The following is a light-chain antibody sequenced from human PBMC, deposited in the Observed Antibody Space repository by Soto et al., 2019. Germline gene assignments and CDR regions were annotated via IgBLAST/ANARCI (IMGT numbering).Light chain of an antibody. CDR3: CSYAGSYPSR. Sequence: QSALTQPRSVSGSPGQSVTISCTGTSSDVGGYNYVSWYQQHPGKAPKLMIYDVSKRPSGVPDRFSGSKSGNTASLTISGLQAEDEADYYCCSYAGSYPSRFGTGTKVTVL. J-gene: IGLJ1*01. CDR2: DVS. CDR1: SSDVGGYNY. V-gene: IGLV2-11*01.